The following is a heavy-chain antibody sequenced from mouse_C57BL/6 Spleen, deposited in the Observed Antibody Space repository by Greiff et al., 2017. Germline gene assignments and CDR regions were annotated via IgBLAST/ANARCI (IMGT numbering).Heavy chain of an antibody. CDR3: ARNYDYDSSYAMDY. J-gene: IGHJ4*01. CDR1: GYTFTSYW. CDR2: IHPNSGST. D-gene: IGHD2-4*01. Sequence: QVQLQQPGAELVKPGASVKLSCKASGYTFTSYWMHWVKQRPGQGLEWIGMIHPNSGSTNYNEKFKSKATLTVDKSSSTAYMQLSSLTSEDSAVYYCARNYDYDSSYAMDYWGQGTSVTVSS. V-gene: IGHV1-64*01.